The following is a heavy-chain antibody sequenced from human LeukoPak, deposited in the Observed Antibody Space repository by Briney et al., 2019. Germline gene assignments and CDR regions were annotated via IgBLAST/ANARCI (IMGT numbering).Heavy chain of an antibody. CDR1: GFTFSIYS. Sequence: GGSLRLSCAASGFTFSIYSMNWVRQAPGKGLEWVSAISGSGGSTYYADSVKGRFTISRDNSKNTLYLQMNSLRAEDTAVYYCASDPTIVVVVNGFDAFDIWGQGTMVTVSS. CDR2: ISGSGGST. CDR3: ASDPTIVVVVNGFDAFDI. V-gene: IGHV3-23*01. J-gene: IGHJ3*02. D-gene: IGHD2-15*01.